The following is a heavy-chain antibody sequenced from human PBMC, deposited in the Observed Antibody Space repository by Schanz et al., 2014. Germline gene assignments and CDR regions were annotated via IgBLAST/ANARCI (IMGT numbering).Heavy chain of an antibody. D-gene: IGHD3-22*01. CDR3: AREVGLYDRGWFDP. J-gene: IGHJ5*02. Sequence: QVQLVQSGAEVKKPGSSVKVSCKASGGTFSSDTFSWVRPAPGQGLEWMGRIVPIAGITNYAQRFQGRVTITADKSSDTAYMELSSLRSEDTAVYYCAREVGLYDRGWFDPWGQGTLVTVSS. CDR1: GGTFSSDT. CDR2: IVPIAGIT. V-gene: IGHV1-69*08.